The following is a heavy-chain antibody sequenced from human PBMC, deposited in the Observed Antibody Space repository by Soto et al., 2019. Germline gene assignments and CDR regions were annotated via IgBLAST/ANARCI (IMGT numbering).Heavy chain of an antibody. J-gene: IGHJ6*02. V-gene: IGHV3-11*05. CDR2: ISSSSSYT. D-gene: IGHD2-15*01. CDR1: GFTFSSYW. CDR3: ARGAYCSGGSCYVDV. Sequence: GGSLRLSCAASGFTFSSYWMSWVRQAPGKGLEWVSYISSSSSYTNYADSVKGRFTISRDNAKNSLYLQMNSLRAEDTAVYYCARGAYCSGGSCYVDVWGQGTTVTVSS.